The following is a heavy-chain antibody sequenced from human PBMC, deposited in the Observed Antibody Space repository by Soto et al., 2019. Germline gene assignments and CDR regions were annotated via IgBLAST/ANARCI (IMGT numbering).Heavy chain of an antibody. Sequence: SETLSLTCTVSGGSISSYYWSWIRQPPGKGLEWIGYIYYSGSTNYNPSLKSRVTISVDTSKNQFSLKLGSVTAADTAVYYCASVRDCSGGSCYAYAFDYWGQGTLVTVSS. J-gene: IGHJ4*02. CDR2: IYYSGST. CDR1: GGSISSYY. D-gene: IGHD2-15*01. V-gene: IGHV4-59*08. CDR3: ASVRDCSGGSCYAYAFDY.